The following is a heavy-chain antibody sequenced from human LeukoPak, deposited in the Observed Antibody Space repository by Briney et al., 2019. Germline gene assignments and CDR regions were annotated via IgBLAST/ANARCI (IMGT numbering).Heavy chain of an antibody. D-gene: IGHD3-3*01. V-gene: IGHV3-49*03. CDR2: IRSKACGGTT. CDR1: GFTFGDYA. Sequence: GGSLRLSCTASGFTFGDYAMSWFRQAPGKGLEWVGFIRSKACGGTTEYAASVKGRFTISRDDSKSIAYLQMNSLKTEDTAVYYCTRGLLTRYYDFWSGYQGDWFDPWGQGTLVTVSS. CDR3: TRGLLTRYYDFWSGYQGDWFDP. J-gene: IGHJ5*02.